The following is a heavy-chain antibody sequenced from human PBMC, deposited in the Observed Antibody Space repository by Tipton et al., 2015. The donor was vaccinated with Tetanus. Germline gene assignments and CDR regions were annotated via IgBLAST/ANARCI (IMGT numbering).Heavy chain of an antibody. CDR3: ASGSSLDY. D-gene: IGHD6-6*01. J-gene: IGHJ4*02. CDR2: ISSTTSYI. Sequence: GSLRLSCAASGFTFSSYTMNWVRQATGRGLEWVSSISSTTSYIYYSDSVKGRFTISRDNAKNSLYLQMNSLTADDTAVYFCASGSSLDYWGQGTLVTVSS. CDR1: GFTFSSYT. V-gene: IGHV3-21*01.